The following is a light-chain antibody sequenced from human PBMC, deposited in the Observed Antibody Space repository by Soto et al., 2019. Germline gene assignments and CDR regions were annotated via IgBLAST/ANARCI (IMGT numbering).Light chain of an antibody. CDR3: QQYATFPWT. V-gene: IGKV1-5*01. Sequence: DIQMTQSPSTLSASVGDRVTITCRASQTIRTLLAWYQQKPGKAPKLLIYSASTLESGVPSRFSGSGSGTEFTLTINSLQPDDFVTYYCQQYATFPWTFGQGTKV. J-gene: IGKJ1*01. CDR1: QTIRTL. CDR2: SAS.